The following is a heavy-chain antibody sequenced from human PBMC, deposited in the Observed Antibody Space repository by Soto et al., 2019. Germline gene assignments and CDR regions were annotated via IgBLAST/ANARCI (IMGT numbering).Heavy chain of an antibody. CDR1: GFTFSSYW. J-gene: IGHJ6*03. V-gene: IGHV3-7*04. D-gene: IGHD6-13*01. CDR2: IKQDGSEK. CDR3: ARGAYSSSWYGYYYYYMDV. Sequence: GGSLRLSCAASGFTFSSYWMSWVRQAPGKGLEWVANIKQDGSEKYYVDSVKGRFTISRDNAKNSLYLQMNSLRAEDTAVYYCARGAYSSSWYGYYYYYMDVWGKGTTVTVSS.